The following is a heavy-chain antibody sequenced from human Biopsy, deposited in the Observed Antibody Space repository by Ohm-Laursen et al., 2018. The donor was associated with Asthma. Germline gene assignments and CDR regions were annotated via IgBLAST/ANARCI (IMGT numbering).Heavy chain of an antibody. V-gene: IGHV4-59*03. J-gene: IGHJ4*02. D-gene: IGHD6-6*01. CDR1: GDSIRRDY. CDR3: AVYSSGGFDY. CDR2: IYYSGST. Sequence: GTLSLTWAVSGDSIRRDYWSWIRQPPGRGLEWVGYIYYSGSTNYSPSLKSRITISVDASKNQFSLKLNSVTAADTAIYYCAVYSSGGFDYWGQGSLVTVSS.